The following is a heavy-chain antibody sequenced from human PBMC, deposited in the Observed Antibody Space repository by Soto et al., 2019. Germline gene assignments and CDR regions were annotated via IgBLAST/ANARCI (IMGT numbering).Heavy chain of an antibody. CDR1: GFTFSNAW. Sequence: GGSLRLSCAASGFTFSNAWMNWVRQAPGKGLEWVGRIKSKTDGGTTDYAAPVKGRFTISRDDSKNTLYLQMNSLKTEDTAVYYCTTGPPGIASPFDPWGQGTLVTVSS. J-gene: IGHJ5*02. CDR2: IKSKTDGGTT. D-gene: IGHD6-13*01. V-gene: IGHV3-15*07. CDR3: TTGPPGIASPFDP.